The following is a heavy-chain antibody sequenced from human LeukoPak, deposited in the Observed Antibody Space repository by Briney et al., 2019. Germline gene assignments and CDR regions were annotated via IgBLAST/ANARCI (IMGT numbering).Heavy chain of an antibody. CDR3: ARRGIAAELDY. CDR1: GGSISSSSYY. J-gene: IGHJ4*02. Sequence: SETLSLTCTLSGGSISSSSYYWGWIRQPPGKGLEWIGSIYYSGSTYYNPSLKSRVTISVDTSKNQFSLKLSSVTAADTAVYYCARRGIAAELDYWGQGTLVTVSS. CDR2: IYYSGST. D-gene: IGHD6-13*01. V-gene: IGHV4-39*01.